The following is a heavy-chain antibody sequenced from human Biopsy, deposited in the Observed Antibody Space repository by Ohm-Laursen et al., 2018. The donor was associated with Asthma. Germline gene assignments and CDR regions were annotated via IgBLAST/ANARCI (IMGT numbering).Heavy chain of an antibody. Sequence: TLSLTCSTYGLSSSAYYWTWIRQTPGKGLEWIGESDHRGNTNTNATLKSRVTISKAKSANEFSLKMKSVTAADTAIYYCARGPEWSGLDIWGQGTTVTVSS. V-gene: IGHV4-34*01. CDR1: GLSSSAYY. D-gene: IGHD3-3*01. CDR3: ARGPEWSGLDI. J-gene: IGHJ6*02. CDR2: SDHRGNT.